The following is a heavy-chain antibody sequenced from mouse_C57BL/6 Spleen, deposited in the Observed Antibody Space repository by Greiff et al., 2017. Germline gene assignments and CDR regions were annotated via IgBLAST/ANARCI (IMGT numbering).Heavy chain of an antibody. D-gene: IGHD3-2*02. CDR1: GFTFSDAW. CDR3: TREDSSGFPFAY. Sequence: EVQLVESGGGLVQPGGSMKLSCAASGFTFSDAWMDWVRQSPEKGLEWVAEIRNKANNHATYYAESVKGRFTISRDDSKSSVYLQMNSLRAEDTGIYYCTREDSSGFPFAYWGQGTLVTVSA. CDR2: IRNKANNHAT. V-gene: IGHV6-6*01. J-gene: IGHJ3*01.